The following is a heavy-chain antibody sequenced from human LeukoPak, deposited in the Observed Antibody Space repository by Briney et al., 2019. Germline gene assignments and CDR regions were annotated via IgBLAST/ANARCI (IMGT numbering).Heavy chain of an antibody. J-gene: IGHJ4*02. D-gene: IGHD3-9*01. CDR1: GGSVSSGIYY. Sequence: SETLSLTCTVFGGSVSSGIYYWIWIRQPPGKGLEWIGYIYYSGSTNYNPSLKSRVTISVDTSKNQFSLKLSSVTAADTAVYYCARTYYDILTGYREFDYWGQGTLVTVSS. CDR2: IYYSGST. V-gene: IGHV4-61*01. CDR3: ARTYYDILTGYREFDY.